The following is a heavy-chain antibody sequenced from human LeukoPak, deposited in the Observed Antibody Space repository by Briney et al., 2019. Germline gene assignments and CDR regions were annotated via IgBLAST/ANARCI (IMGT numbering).Heavy chain of an antibody. CDR2: IYYSGST. CDR1: GGSISGYY. J-gene: IGHJ3*02. D-gene: IGHD2-2*01. V-gene: IGHV4-59*12. CDR3: ARDGGRTSSDAVEI. Sequence: SETLSLTCTVSGGSISGYYRSWIRQPPGKGLEWIGYIYYSGSTTYNPSLKSRVTMSVDTSKNQFSLKLTSVTAADTAVYYCARDGGRTSSDAVEIWGQGTMVIVSS.